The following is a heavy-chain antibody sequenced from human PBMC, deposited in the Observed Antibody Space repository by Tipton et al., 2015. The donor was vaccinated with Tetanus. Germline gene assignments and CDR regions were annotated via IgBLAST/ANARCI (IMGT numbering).Heavy chain of an antibody. D-gene: IGHD2-2*01. CDR1: GGSISSYY. Sequence: TLSLTCTVSGGSISSYYWSWIRQPPGKGLEWIAYISYTGSSNSKPSLKSRVTTSVDTARNQFSLKLISVTAADTAVYYCARRSYCSSASCYDAFDIWGQGTMVTVSS. J-gene: IGHJ3*02. CDR3: ARRSYCSSASCYDAFDI. V-gene: IGHV4-59*08. CDR2: ISYTGSS.